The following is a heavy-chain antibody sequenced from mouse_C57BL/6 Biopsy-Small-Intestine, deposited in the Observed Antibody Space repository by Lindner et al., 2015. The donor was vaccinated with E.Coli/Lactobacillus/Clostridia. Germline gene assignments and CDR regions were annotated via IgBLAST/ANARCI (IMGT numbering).Heavy chain of an antibody. V-gene: IGHV1-75*01. D-gene: IGHD4-1*01. Sequence: SVKVSCKSSGDTSVTMLSPGCDRPLGQGLEWMGGIIPMFGTTIYAQKFRDTVTITADKSTSTAYLELSSLRSEDTAVYYCARSPLMGSIDYWG. CDR3: ARSPLMGSIDY. J-gene: IGHJ2*01. CDR2: IIPMFGTT. CDR1: GDTSVTML.